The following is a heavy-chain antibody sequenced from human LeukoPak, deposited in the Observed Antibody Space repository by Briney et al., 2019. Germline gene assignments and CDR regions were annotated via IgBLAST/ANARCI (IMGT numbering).Heavy chain of an antibody. J-gene: IGHJ6*02. V-gene: IGHV3-30*04. CDR2: ISYDGSDK. CDR3: ARGAQYCSGGRCYSRYYYGMDV. Sequence: GRSLRLSCAASGFTFISYAMHWVRQAPGKGLEWVAVISYDGSDKFYADSVKGRFTISRDNSNNTLYLQMNSLRAEDTAVYYCARGAQYCSGGRCYSRYYYGMDVWGQGTTVTVSS. D-gene: IGHD2-15*01. CDR1: GFTFISYA.